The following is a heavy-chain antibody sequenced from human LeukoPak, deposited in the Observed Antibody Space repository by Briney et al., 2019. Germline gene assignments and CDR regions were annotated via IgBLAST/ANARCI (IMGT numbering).Heavy chain of an antibody. V-gene: IGHV3-23*01. D-gene: IGHD3-3*01. J-gene: IGHJ3*02. CDR1: GFTFSSYA. CDR3: ARDFAATDAFDI. CDR2: ISGSGGST. Sequence: GGSLRLSCAASGFTFSSYAMSWVRQAPGKGLEWVSAISGSGGSTYYADSVKGRFTISRDNSKNTLYLQMNSLRDEDTAVYYCARDFAATDAFDICGQGTMVTVSS.